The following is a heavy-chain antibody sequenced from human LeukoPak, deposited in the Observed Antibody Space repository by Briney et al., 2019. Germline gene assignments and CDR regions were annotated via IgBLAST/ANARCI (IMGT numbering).Heavy chain of an antibody. D-gene: IGHD3-22*01. Sequence: GGSLRLSCAVSGFTFSSYGMHWVRQAPGKGLEWVAVIWYDGSNKYYADSVKGRFTISRDNSKNTLYLQMNSLRAEDTAVYYCARRYYSLDYWGQGTLVTVSS. V-gene: IGHV3-30*19. CDR3: ARRYYSLDY. J-gene: IGHJ4*02. CDR1: GFTFSSYG. CDR2: IWYDGSNK.